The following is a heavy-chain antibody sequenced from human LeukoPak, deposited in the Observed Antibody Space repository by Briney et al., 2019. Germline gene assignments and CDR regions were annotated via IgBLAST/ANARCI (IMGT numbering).Heavy chain of an antibody. CDR2: INHSGST. J-gene: IGHJ4*02. CDR1: GGSISSYY. V-gene: IGHV4-34*01. Sequence: SETLSLTCTVSGGSISSYYWSWIRQPPGKGLEWIGEINHSGSTNYNPSLKSRVTISVDTSKNQFSLKLSSVTAADTAVYYCARRRWLLRGPIDYWGQGTLVTVSS. D-gene: IGHD5-24*01. CDR3: ARRRWLLRGPIDY.